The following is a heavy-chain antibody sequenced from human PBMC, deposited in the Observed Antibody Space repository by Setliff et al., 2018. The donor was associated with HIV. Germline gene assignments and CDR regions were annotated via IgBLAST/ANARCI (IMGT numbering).Heavy chain of an antibody. V-gene: IGHV4-59*08. CDR2: IYNSGST. CDR1: GGSISSFY. D-gene: IGHD1-26*01. Sequence: SETLSLTCTVSGGSISSFYWSWIRQPPGKGLEWIGYIYNSGSTNYNPSLKSRVTISEDTSKNQFFLKLTSVTAADTAVYYCARGWGYYMDVWGEGTTVTVS. J-gene: IGHJ6*03. CDR3: ARGWGYYMDV.